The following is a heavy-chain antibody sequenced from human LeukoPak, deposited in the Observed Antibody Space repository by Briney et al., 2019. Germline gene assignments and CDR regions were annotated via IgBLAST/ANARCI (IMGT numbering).Heavy chain of an antibody. J-gene: IGHJ5*02. D-gene: IGHD3-22*01. CDR2: ISGSGGST. CDR1: GFTFSSYA. V-gene: IGHV3-23*01. Sequence: GGSLRLSCAASGFTFSSYAMSWVRQAPGKGLEWVSAISGSGGSTYYADSVKGRFTISRDNSKNTLYLQMNSLRAEDTAVYYCARARYYYDSSGFKADWFDPWGQGTLVTVSS. CDR3: ARARYYYDSSGFKADWFDP.